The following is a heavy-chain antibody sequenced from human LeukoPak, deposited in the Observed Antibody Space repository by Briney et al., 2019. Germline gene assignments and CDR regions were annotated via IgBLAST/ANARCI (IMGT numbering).Heavy chain of an antibody. D-gene: IGHD6-19*01. CDR2: ISAYNGNT. Sequence: ASVKVSCKASGYTFTSYGISWVRQAPGQGLEWMGWISAYNGNTNYAQKLQGRVTMTTDTSTSTAYMELRSLRSDDTAVYYCARGALYEWLADYYFDYWGQGTLVTVSS. CDR1: GYTFTSYG. J-gene: IGHJ4*02. V-gene: IGHV1-18*01. CDR3: ARGALYEWLADYYFDY.